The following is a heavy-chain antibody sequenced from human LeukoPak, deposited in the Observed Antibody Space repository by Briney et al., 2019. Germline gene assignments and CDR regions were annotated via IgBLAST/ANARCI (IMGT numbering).Heavy chain of an antibody. D-gene: IGHD3-3*01. CDR1: GGSISRTNYY. CDR3: ARMGLLRYLEWFSDF. V-gene: IGHV4-39*07. CDR2: IYHSGST. J-gene: IGHJ4*02. Sequence: PSETLSLTCTVSGGSISRTNYYWGWIRQPPGKGLEWFGTIYHSGSTYYNPSLRSRVNISVDTSKNHFSLNLSSMTAADTAVYYCARMGLLRYLEWFSDFWGQGTLVTVSS.